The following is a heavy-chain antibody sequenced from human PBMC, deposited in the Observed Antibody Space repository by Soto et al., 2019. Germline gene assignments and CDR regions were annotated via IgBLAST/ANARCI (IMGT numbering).Heavy chain of an antibody. Sequence: QVQLQESGPGLVKPSETLSLTCTVSGASITSYYWSWMRQFPGKGLEWIGNMYYSGTTNYNPSLQRQVNLPVDTSKNQFALKLTSVTAADTAVYYCADAYDYWGQGTLVTVSS. D-gene: IGHD3-16*01. CDR2: MYYSGTT. CDR3: ADAYDY. V-gene: IGHV4-59*01. J-gene: IGHJ4*02. CDR1: GASITSYY.